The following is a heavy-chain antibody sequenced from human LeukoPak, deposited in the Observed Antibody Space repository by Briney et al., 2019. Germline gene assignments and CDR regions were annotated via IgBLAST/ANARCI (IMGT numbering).Heavy chain of an antibody. Sequence: SVKVSCKASGGTFSSYAISWVRQAPGQGLEWMGRIIPILGIANYAQKFQGRVTITADKSTSTAYMELSSLRSEDTAVYYCARAPYYYGSGSYLGYWGQGTLVTVSS. D-gene: IGHD3-10*01. V-gene: IGHV1-69*04. J-gene: IGHJ4*02. CDR2: IIPILGIA. CDR1: GGTFSSYA. CDR3: ARAPYYYGSGSYLGY.